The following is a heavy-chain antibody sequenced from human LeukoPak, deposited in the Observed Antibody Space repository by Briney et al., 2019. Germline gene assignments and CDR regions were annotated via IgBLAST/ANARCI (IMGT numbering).Heavy chain of an antibody. V-gene: IGHV3-30-3*01. CDR2: ISYDGSNK. CDR3: AREDEEPQNWFDP. D-gene: IGHD1-26*01. J-gene: IGHJ5*02. CDR1: GFTFSSYA. Sequence: GGSLRLSCAASGFTFSSYAMHWVRQAPGKGLEWVAVISYDGSNKYYADSVKGRFTISRDNSKNTLYLQMNSLRAEDTAVYYCAREDEEPQNWFDPWGQGTLVTVSS.